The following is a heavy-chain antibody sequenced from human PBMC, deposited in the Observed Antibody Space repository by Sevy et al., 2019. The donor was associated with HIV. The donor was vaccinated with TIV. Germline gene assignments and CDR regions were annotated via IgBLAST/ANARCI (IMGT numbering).Heavy chain of an antibody. J-gene: IGHJ4*02. D-gene: IGHD1-26*01. Sequence: SETLSLTCAVYGGTFSGYYLNWIRQPPGKGLEWIGEINHFGSTNYNPSLKSQVTMSIDTSKNQLSLNLTSVTAADTAVYYCTRGPVGLFDYWGQGSLVTVSS. CDR1: GGTFSGYY. CDR2: INHFGST. V-gene: IGHV4-34*01. CDR3: TRGPVGLFDY.